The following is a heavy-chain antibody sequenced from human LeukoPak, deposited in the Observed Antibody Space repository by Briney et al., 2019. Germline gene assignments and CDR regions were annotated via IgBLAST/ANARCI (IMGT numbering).Heavy chain of an antibody. J-gene: IGHJ4*02. CDR1: GFTFSTYW. Sequence: PEGSLRLSCAASGFTFSTYWMNWVRQAPGKGPVWVSRINSDGSSTSYADSVKGRFTISRDNANNTLYLQMNSLRAEDTAVYYCAREIHRWEVPGYWGQGTLVTVSS. CDR2: INSDGSST. CDR3: AREIHRWEVPGY. V-gene: IGHV3-74*01. D-gene: IGHD2-2*01.